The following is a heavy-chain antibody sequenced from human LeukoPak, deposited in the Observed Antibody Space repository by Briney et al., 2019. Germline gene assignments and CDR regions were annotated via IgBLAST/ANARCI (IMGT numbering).Heavy chain of an antibody. D-gene: IGHD3-10*01. CDR2: ISGSGGSR. CDR1: GFTFSSCA. V-gene: IGHV3-23*01. CDR3: AKESSWFGELVFPDY. J-gene: IGHJ4*02. Sequence: GGXLRLSCAASGFTFSSCAMSWVRQAPGKGLEGVSAISGSGGSRYYADSVKGGFTISRDNSKNTLYLQMNSLRAEDTAVYYCAKESSWFGELVFPDYWGQGTLVTVSS.